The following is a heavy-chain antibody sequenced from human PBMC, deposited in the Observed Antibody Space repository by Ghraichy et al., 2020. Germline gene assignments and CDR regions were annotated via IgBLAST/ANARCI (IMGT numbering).Heavy chain of an antibody. D-gene: IGHD3-10*01. J-gene: IGHJ4*02. CDR1: GFTFSTYN. Sequence: GGSLRLSCAASGFTFSTYNMNWVRQAPGKGLEWVSYITGSGSTVYYAESVKGRFTISRDNAKNSLSLQMNNLRAEDTAVFYCARDSYGSGRLPFDSWGQGTLVTVSS. V-gene: IGHV3-48*01. CDR2: ITGSGSTV. CDR3: ARDSYGSGRLPFDS.